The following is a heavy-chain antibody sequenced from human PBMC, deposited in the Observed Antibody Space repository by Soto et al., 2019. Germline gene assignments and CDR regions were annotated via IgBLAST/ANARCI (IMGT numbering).Heavy chain of an antibody. J-gene: IGHJ4*02. D-gene: IGHD3-16*01. Sequence: QVLLQESGPGLVKPSETLSLTCTVSGGSIADSVSYWGWIRQPPGKGLEWIGTISYSGITYYNPSLKSRVTISVDTSKSQFSLKVNSVTAADTAVYYCARRYIAAYAWRHWGQGTLVTVSS. CDR2: ISYSGIT. V-gene: IGHV4-39*01. CDR1: GGSIADSVSY. CDR3: ARRYIAAYAWRH.